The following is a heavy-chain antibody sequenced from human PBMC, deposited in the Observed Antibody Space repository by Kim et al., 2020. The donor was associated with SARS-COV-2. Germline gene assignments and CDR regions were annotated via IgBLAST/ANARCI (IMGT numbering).Heavy chain of an antibody. J-gene: IGHJ6*02. CDR3: ARSVLLPPGRVYGLDV. V-gene: IGHV3-74*01. CDR1: GFTFSNYW. Sequence: GGSLRLSCAASGFTFSNYWMHWVRQVPGRGLVWVSRINSEGISTSYADSVKGRFTISRDNGKNTLYLQMNSLGAEDTAVYYCARSVLLPPGRVYGLDVWGQGTTVIVSS. D-gene: IGHD2-15*01. CDR2: INSEGIST.